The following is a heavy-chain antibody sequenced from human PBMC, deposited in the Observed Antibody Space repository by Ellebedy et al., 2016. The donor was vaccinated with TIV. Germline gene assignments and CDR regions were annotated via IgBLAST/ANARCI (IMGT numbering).Heavy chain of an antibody. CDR3: TTVGSYWYFDL. J-gene: IGHJ2*01. V-gene: IGHV1-24*01. CDR2: FDPEDGET. Sequence: AASVKVSCKVSGYTLTELSMHWARQAPGKGLEWMGGFDPEDGETIYAQKFQGRVTMTEDTSTDTAYMELSSLRSEDTAVYYCTTVGSYWYFDLWGRGTLVTVSS. CDR1: GYTLTELS. D-gene: IGHD1-14*01.